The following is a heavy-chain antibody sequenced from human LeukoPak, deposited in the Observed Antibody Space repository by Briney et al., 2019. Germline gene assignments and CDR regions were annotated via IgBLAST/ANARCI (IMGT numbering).Heavy chain of an antibody. CDR3: ARVRRDGYNPSYYYYMDV. V-gene: IGHV4-59*01. J-gene: IGHJ6*03. Sequence: SETLSLTCTVSGGSISTYYWSWIRQPPGKGLEWIGYIYYSGSTNYNPSLKSRVTISVDTSKNQFSLKLSSVTAADTAVYYCARVRRDGYNPSYYYYMDVWGKGTTVTVSS. CDR2: IYYSGST. CDR1: GGSISTYY. D-gene: IGHD5-24*01.